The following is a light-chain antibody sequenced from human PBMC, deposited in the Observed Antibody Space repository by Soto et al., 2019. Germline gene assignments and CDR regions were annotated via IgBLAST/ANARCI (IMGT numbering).Light chain of an antibody. J-gene: IGKJ1*01. CDR1: QGISSY. V-gene: IGKV1-9*01. Sequence: DIQLTQSPSFLSASVGARVTITCRASQGISSYLAWYQQKPGKAPKLLIYAASTLQSGVPSRFSGRRSGPEFTLTISSLQPQDFATYYCQQLNNYPRTFGHGTEVEIK. CDR2: AAS. CDR3: QQLNNYPRT.